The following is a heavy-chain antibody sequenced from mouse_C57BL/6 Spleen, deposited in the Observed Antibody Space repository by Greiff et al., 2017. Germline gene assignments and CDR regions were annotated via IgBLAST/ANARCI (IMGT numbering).Heavy chain of an antibody. D-gene: IGHD2-1*01. Sequence: VQLQQPGAELVKPGASVKLSCKASGYTFTSYWMHWVKQRPGQGLEWIGMIHPNSGSTNYNEKFKSKATLTVDKSSSTAYMQLSSLTSEDSAVYYGARGGDYGNSFYAMDYWGQGTSVTVSS. CDR2: IHPNSGST. V-gene: IGHV1-64*01. CDR3: ARGGDYGNSFYAMDY. CDR1: GYTFTSYW. J-gene: IGHJ4*01.